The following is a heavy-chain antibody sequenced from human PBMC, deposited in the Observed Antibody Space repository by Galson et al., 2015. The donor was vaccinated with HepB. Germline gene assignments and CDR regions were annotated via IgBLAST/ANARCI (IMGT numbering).Heavy chain of an antibody. Sequence: SLRLSCAASGFPASGITFSYAWMNWVRQAPGKGLEWVGRIKSNEHGATTDYVAPVKGRFTISRDDSKNTLYLQMNSLKTEDTAAYYCITDCSATNCLGDGVFHIWGQGTMVTVSS. V-gene: IGHV3-15*07. CDR2: IKSNEHGATT. CDR3: ITDCSATNCLGDGVFHI. D-gene: IGHD2-15*01. J-gene: IGHJ3*02. CDR1: GFPASGITFSYAW.